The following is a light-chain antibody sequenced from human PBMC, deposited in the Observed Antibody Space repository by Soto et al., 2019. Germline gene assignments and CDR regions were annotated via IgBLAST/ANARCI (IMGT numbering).Light chain of an antibody. CDR2: EVS. CDR3: SSYAGSNDVV. J-gene: IGLJ2*01. Sequence: QSVLTQPPSASGSPGQSVTISCTGTSSDVGGYKYVSWYQQYPGKAPKLMIYEVSKRPSGVPDRFSGSKSGNTASLTVSGLQAEDEADYYCSSYAGSNDVVFGGGTQLTVL. V-gene: IGLV2-8*01. CDR1: SSDVGGYKY.